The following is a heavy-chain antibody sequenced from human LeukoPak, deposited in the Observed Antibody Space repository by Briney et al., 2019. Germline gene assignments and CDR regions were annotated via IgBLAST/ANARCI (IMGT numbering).Heavy chain of an antibody. J-gene: IGHJ3*02. D-gene: IGHD2-2*01. CDR2: INPNSGGT. CDR1: GYTFTGYY. V-gene: IGHV1-2*02. CDR3: ARDFVVPAARDVPLDDAFDI. Sequence: ASVKVSCKASGYTFTGYYMHWVRQAPGQGLEWMGWINPNSGGTNYAQKFRGRVTMTRDTSISTAYMELSRLRSDDTAVYYCARDFVVPAARDVPLDDAFDIWGQGTTVTVSS.